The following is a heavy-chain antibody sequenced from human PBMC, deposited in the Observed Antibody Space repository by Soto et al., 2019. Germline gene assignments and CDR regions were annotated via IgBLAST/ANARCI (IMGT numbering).Heavy chain of an antibody. V-gene: IGHV3-23*01. D-gene: IGHD3-10*01. Sequence: LRLSCAASGFTFSSYAMSWVRQAPGKGLEWVSAISGSGGSTYYADSVKGRFTISRNNSKNTLYLQMNSLRAEDTAVYYCARVPGSGTYYDNRIANDAFDIWGQGTMVTVSS. CDR3: ARVPGSGTYYDNRIANDAFDI. J-gene: IGHJ3*02. CDR2: ISGSGGST. CDR1: GFTFSSYA.